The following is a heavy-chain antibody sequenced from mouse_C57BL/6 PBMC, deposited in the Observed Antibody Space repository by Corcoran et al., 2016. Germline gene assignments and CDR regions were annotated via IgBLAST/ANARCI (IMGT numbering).Heavy chain of an antibody. J-gene: IGHJ4*01. Sequence: EVQLQQSGPELVKPGASVKISCKASGYTFTDYYMNWVKQSHGKSLEWIGDINPNNGGTSYNQKFKGKATLTVDKSSSTAYMELRSLTSEDSAVYYCARSPYGYDYYYAMDYWGQGTSVTVSS. V-gene: IGHV1-26*01. D-gene: IGHD2-2*01. CDR3: ARSPYGYDYYYAMDY. CDR1: GYTFTDYY. CDR2: INPNNGGT.